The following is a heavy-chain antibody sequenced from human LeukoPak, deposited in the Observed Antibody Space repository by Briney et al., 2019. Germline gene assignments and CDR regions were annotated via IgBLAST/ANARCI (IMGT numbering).Heavy chain of an antibody. D-gene: IGHD2-2*01. Sequence: ASVKVSCKVSGYTLTELSMHWVRQAPGKGLEWMGGFDPEDGETIYAQKFQGRVTMTEDTSTDTAYMELSSLRSEDTAVYYCATDGPGPVTSAGYFDLWGRGPLAIVP. CDR1: GYTLTELS. CDR3: ATDGPGPVTSAGYFDL. J-gene: IGHJ2*01. V-gene: IGHV1-24*01. CDR2: FDPEDGET.